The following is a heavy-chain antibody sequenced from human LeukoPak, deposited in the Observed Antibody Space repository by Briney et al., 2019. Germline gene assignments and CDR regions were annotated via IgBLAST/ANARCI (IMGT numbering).Heavy chain of an antibody. CDR2: ISGSGGNT. D-gene: IGHD3-10*01. V-gene: IGHV3-23*01. CDR3: ANGNPTPRGVNFDY. CDR1: GFTFSSYA. Sequence: PLGSPRLSCAASGFTFSSYAMSWVRQAPGKGLEWVSGISGSGGNTYYADSVTGRFTISSETSQHTLYLQMNTLAADYSAVYYCANGNPTPRGVNFDYWGQGTLVTVSS. J-gene: IGHJ4*02.